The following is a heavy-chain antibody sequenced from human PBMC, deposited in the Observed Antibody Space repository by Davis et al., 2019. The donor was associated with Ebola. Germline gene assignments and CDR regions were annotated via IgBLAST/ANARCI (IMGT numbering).Heavy chain of an antibody. J-gene: IGHJ3*02. CDR2: IYYSGST. D-gene: IGHD4-23*01. Sequence: ESLKISCAASGFTFSSYSMNWVRQPPGKGLEWIGSIYYSGSTYYNPSLKSRVTISVDTSKNQFSLKLSSVTAADTAVYYCASFFRYGGNSHAFDIWGQGTMVTVSS. CDR1: GFTFSSYSMN. V-gene: IGHV4-39*01. CDR3: ASFFRYGGNSHAFDI.